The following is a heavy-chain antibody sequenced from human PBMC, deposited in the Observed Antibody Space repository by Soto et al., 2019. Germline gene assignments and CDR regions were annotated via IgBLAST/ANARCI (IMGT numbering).Heavy chain of an antibody. CDR1: GFTFRSYG. D-gene: IGHD4-17*01. Sequence: GGSLRLSCEASGFTFRSYGMHWVRQAPGRGLEWVAVISYDESYKYYADSVKGRFTISRDNSKNTLYLQMNSLRAEDTSVYYCAKQTTGNAFDMWGQGTMVTVS. CDR2: ISYDESYK. V-gene: IGHV3-30*18. CDR3: AKQTTGNAFDM. J-gene: IGHJ3*02.